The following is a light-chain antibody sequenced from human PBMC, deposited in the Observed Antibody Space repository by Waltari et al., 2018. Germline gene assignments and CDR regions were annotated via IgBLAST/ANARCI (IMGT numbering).Light chain of an antibody. CDR3: QQYYTTPT. CDR2: WAS. Sequence: DIVMTQSPDSLAVSLGERATINRKSSQTLFYSSNNKNYLAWYQLKPAQPPKLLIFWASTRESGVPDRFSGSGSATDFTLTIDTLQAEDVAVYYCQQYYTTPTFGQGTKVEIK. CDR1: QTLFYSSNNKNY. J-gene: IGKJ1*01. V-gene: IGKV4-1*01.